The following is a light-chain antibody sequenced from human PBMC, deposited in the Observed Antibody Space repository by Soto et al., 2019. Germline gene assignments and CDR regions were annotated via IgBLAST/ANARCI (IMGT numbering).Light chain of an antibody. CDR1: SSDVGSYNY. V-gene: IGLV2-14*01. Sequence: QSALTQPASVSGSPGQSITISCTRTSSDVGSYNYVSWYQQHPGKAPKLMIYEVSNRPSGVSNRFSGSKSGNTASLTISGLQAEDEADYYCSSYTRSKTHVFGSGTKLTVL. J-gene: IGLJ1*01. CDR3: SSYTRSKTHV. CDR2: EVS.